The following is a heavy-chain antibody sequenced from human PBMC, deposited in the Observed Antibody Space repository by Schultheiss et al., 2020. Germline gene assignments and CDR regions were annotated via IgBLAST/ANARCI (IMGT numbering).Heavy chain of an antibody. CDR3: ARDRRPSFWSGPYYYYGMDV. J-gene: IGHJ6*02. CDR2: IYTSGST. CDR1: GGSISSGSHY. D-gene: IGHD3-3*01. V-gene: IGHV4-61*02. Sequence: SETLSLTCTVSGGSISSGSHYWNWIRQPAGKGLEWIGRIYTSGSTNYNPSLKSRATISVDTSKNQFSLKLSSVTAADTAVYYCARDRRPSFWSGPYYYYGMDVWGQGTTVTVSS.